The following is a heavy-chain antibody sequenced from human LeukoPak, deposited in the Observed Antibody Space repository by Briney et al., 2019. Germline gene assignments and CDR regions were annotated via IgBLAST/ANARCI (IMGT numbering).Heavy chain of an antibody. CDR1: GFGFGQNE. Sequence: GGSLRLSCAASGFGFGQNEMNWVRQAPGKGLEWIAYISVRAGTIYYGDSAEGRFTISRDDAKNSLYLQMNGLRVEDTAIYYCAKDFPHCYEVAHGMDVWGQGTTVTVSS. CDR2: ISVRAGTI. J-gene: IGHJ6*02. V-gene: IGHV3-48*03. CDR3: AKDFPHCYEVAHGMDV. D-gene: IGHD2-21*01.